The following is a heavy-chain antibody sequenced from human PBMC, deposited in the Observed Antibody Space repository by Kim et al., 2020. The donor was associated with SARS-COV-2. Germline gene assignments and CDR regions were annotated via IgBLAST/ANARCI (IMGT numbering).Heavy chain of an antibody. CDR3: AVDYGCKYGFFNY. D-gene: IGHD4-17*01. Sequence: YAHKFQGRFTMTRDTSIDTAYMEMNILGSDDTAVYYCAVDYGCKYGFFNYWGQGTLVTVSS. J-gene: IGHJ4*02. V-gene: IGHV1-2*02.